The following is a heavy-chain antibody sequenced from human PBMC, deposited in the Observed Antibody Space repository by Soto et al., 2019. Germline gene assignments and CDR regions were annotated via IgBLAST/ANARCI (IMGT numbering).Heavy chain of an antibody. J-gene: IGHJ1*01. D-gene: IGHD2-21*02. CDR1: GFSFSNYA. Sequence: QVQLVESGGGVVQPGRSLRLSCAASGFSFSNYAMHWVRQAPGKGLEWMAVIPYDGDKIHYADSVKGRFTISRDNATKTRYRQINSLRVVHTAVYYWVRGTGYDCWDNYSWGQGTQVTVCS. V-gene: IGHV3-30-3*01. CDR3: VRGTGYDCWDNYS. CDR2: IPYDGDKI.